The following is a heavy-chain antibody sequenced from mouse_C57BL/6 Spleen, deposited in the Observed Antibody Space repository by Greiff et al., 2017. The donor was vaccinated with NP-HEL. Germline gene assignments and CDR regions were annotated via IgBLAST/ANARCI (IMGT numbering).Heavy chain of an antibody. D-gene: IGHD2-3*01. J-gene: IGHJ2*01. CDR2: ISSGSSTI. CDR3: ARVDGYFHFDY. V-gene: IGHV5-17*01. Sequence: EVQGVESGGGLVKPGGSLKLSCAASGFTFSDYGMHWFRQAPGKGLGWVAYISSGSSTIYYADTVKGRFTISRDNAKNTLFLQMTSLRSEDTAMYYCARVDGYFHFDYWGQGTTLTVSS. CDR1: GFTFSDYG.